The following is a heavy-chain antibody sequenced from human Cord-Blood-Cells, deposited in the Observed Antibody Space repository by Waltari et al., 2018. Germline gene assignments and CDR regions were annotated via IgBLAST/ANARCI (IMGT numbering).Heavy chain of an antibody. CDR2: ISYDGSNK. CDR3: ASQFGWERLGGLFDY. D-gene: IGHD1-1*01. V-gene: IGHV3-30-3*01. CDR1: GFTFSSYA. J-gene: IGHJ4*02. Sequence: QVQLVESGGGVVQPGRSLRLSCAASGFTFSSYAMHWVRQAPGKGLEWVAVISYDGSNKYYADSVKGRFTISRDNSKNTLYLQMNSRRAEDTAVYYCASQFGWERLGGLFDYWGQGTLVTVSS.